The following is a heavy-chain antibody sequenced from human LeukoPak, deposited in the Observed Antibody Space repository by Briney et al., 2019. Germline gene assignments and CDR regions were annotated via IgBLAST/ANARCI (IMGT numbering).Heavy chain of an antibody. CDR1: GGSISSGGYY. CDR2: IYYSGST. CDR3: ARIRRGGYCSSTSCYTGEDYYYMDV. Sequence: SETLSLTCTVSGGSISSGGYYWSWIRQHPGKGLEWIGYIYYSGSTYYNPSLKSRVTIPVDTSKNQFSLKLSSVTAADTAVYYCARIRRGGYCSSTSCYTGEDYYYMDVWGKGTTVTVSS. J-gene: IGHJ6*03. V-gene: IGHV4-31*03. D-gene: IGHD2-2*02.